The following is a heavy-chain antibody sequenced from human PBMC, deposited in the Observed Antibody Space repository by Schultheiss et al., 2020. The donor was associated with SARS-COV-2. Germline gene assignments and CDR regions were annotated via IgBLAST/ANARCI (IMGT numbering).Heavy chain of an antibody. CDR2: ISSSSSYI. CDR3: AKGQGVFDY. Sequence: GGSLRLSCAASGFTFSDYYMSWIRQAPGKGLEWVSSISSSSSYIYYADSVKGRFTISRDNSKNTLYLQMNSLRAEDTAVYYCAKGQGVFDYWGQGTLVTVSS. V-gene: IGHV3-11*05. J-gene: IGHJ4*02. CDR1: GFTFSDYY. D-gene: IGHD3-16*01.